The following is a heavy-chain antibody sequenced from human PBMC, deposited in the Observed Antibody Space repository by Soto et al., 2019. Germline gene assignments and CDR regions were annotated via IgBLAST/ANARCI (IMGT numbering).Heavy chain of an antibody. D-gene: IGHD3-22*01. CDR2: ISGSGGST. CDR3: AKQGVYYDSSGYYRTSYYYFDY. CDR1: GFTFSSYA. V-gene: IGHV3-23*01. J-gene: IGHJ4*02. Sequence: GGSLRLSCAASGFTFSSYAMSWVRQAPGKGLEWVSAISGSGGSTYYADPVKGRFTISRDNSKNTLYLQMNSLRAEDTAVYYCAKQGVYYDSSGYYRTSYYYFDYWGQGTLVTVSS.